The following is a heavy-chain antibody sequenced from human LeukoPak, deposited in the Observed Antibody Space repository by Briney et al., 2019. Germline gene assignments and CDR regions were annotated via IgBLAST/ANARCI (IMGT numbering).Heavy chain of an antibody. D-gene: IGHD2-15*01. V-gene: IGHV3-53*01. J-gene: IGHJ3*02. Sequence: GSLRLSCAASGFTVSSNYMSWVRQAPGKGLEWVSVIYSGGSTYYADSVRGRFTISRDNSKNTLYLQMNSLRAEDTAVYYCAKALGYCSGGSCFIYAFDIWGQGTMVTVSS. CDR2: IYSGGST. CDR1: GFTVSSNY. CDR3: AKALGYCSGGSCFIYAFDI.